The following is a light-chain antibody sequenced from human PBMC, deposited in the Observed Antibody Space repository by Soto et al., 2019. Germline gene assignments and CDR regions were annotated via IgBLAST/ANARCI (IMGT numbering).Light chain of an antibody. Sequence: QSVLTQPASVSGSPGQSITISCTGTSSDIAPYKFVSWFQHHPGKAPKLLIYEVNNRPSGISNRFSGSKSGNTASLTISGLQPEDEANYFCSSATNTDTLVVFGGGTKVTVL. J-gene: IGLJ2*01. CDR3: SSATNTDTLVV. CDR2: EVN. CDR1: SSDIAPYKF. V-gene: IGLV2-14*01.